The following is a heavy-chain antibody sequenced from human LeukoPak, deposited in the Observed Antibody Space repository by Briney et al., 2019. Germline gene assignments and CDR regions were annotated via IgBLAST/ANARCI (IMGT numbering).Heavy chain of an antibody. D-gene: IGHD3-9*01. V-gene: IGHV3-33*01. J-gene: IGHJ4*02. CDR2: IWYDGSNK. Sequence: GRSLRLSCAASGFTFSSYGMHWVRQAPGKGLEWVAVIWYDGSNKYYADSVKGRFTISRDNSKNTLYLQMNSLRAEDTAVYYCVRDGKGLFYDILTGASEPTEHLDYWGQGTLVTVSS. CDR3: VRDGKGLFYDILTGASEPTEHLDY. CDR1: GFTFSSYG.